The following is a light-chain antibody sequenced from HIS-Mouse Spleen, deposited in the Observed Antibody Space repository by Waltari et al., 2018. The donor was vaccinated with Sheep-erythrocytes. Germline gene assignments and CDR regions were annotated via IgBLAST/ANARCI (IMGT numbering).Light chain of an antibody. Sequence: QSVLTQPPSASGTPGQRVTISCSGSSSNIGCNYVYWYPQLPGTAPKLLSHRDNQRPSGVPDRFSGSKSGNSASLAISGLRSEDKADYYCAAWDDSLSGPVFGGGTKLTVL. CDR3: AAWDDSLSGPV. J-gene: IGLJ2*01. CDR2: RDN. CDR1: SSNIGCNY. V-gene: IGLV1-47*01.